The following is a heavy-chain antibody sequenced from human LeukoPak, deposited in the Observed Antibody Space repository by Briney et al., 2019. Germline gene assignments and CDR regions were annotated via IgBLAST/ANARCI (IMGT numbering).Heavy chain of an antibody. D-gene: IGHD2-15*01. CDR2: INPNSGGT. CDR3: ARDPRYCSGGSCYTFDY. CDR1: GYTFTGYY. Sequence: GASVKVSCKASGYTFTGYYMHWVRQAPGQGLEWMGRINPNSGGTNYAQKFQGRVTMTRDTSISTAYMELSRLRSDDTAVYYCARDPRYCSGGSCYTFDYWGQGTLVTVSS. V-gene: IGHV1-2*06. J-gene: IGHJ4*02.